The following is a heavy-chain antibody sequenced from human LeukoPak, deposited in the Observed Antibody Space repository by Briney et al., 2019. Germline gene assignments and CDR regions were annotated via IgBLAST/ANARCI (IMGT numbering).Heavy chain of an antibody. V-gene: IGHV3-48*03. D-gene: IGHD3-10*02. CDR1: GFTFSNYA. J-gene: IGHJ6*04. CDR2: ISSSGSTI. Sequence: GGSLRLSCTASGFTFSNYAMNWVRQAPGKGLEWVSYISSSGSTIYYADSVKGRFTISRDNAKNSLYLQMNSLRAEDTAVYYCAELGITMIGGVWGKGTTVTISS. CDR3: AELGITMIGGV.